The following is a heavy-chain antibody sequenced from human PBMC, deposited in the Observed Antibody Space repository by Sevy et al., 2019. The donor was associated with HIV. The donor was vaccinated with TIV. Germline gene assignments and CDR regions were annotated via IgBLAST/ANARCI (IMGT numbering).Heavy chain of an antibody. CDR2: ISSSGSTI. CDR3: ARDITMVRGVSEAFDI. Sequence: GGSLRLSCAASGFTFSDYYMSWIRQAPGKGLEWVSYISSSGSTIYYADSVKGRFTISRDNAKNSLYLQMNSLRAEDTAVYYCARDITMVRGVSEAFDIWGQGTMVTVSS. D-gene: IGHD3-10*01. CDR1: GFTFSDYY. V-gene: IGHV3-11*01. J-gene: IGHJ3*02.